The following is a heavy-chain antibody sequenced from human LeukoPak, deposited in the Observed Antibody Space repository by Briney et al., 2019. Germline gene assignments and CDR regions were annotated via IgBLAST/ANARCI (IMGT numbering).Heavy chain of an antibody. J-gene: IGHJ4*02. D-gene: IGHD1-26*01. Sequence: GGSLRLSCAASGFTFSNYWMSWVRQAPGKGLEWVSAISGSGGSTYYADSVKGRFTISRDNSKNTLYLQMSSLRAEDTAVYYCAKDLRSYRHLTDYWGQGTLVTVSS. CDR2: ISGSGGST. CDR3: AKDLRSYRHLTDY. V-gene: IGHV3-23*01. CDR1: GFTFSNYW.